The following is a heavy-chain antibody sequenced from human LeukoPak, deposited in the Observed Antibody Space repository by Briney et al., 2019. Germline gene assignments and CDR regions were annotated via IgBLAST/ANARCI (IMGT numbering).Heavy chain of an antibody. J-gene: IGHJ4*02. V-gene: IGHV3-11*06. Sequence: GGSLRLSCVASGFTFSDYNMSWIRQAPGKGLEWVSYISSRYSYSSYANYADSVKGRFTISRDNAKNALYLQMNSLRDEDTAVYYCAIEMAHYFDSSGYSFWGQGTLVTVSS. CDR2: ISSRYSYSSYA. D-gene: IGHD3-22*01. CDR3: AIEMAHYFDSSGYSF. CDR1: GFTFSDYN.